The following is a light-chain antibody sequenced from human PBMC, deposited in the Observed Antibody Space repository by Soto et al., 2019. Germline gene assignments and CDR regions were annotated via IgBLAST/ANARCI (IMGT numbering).Light chain of an antibody. Sequence: QSVLTQPPSASGSPGQSVTISCTGTSSDVGGHNFVSWYQQHPGKAPKLVIYEVIKRPSGVSNRFSGSKSGNTASLTISGLQAEDEADYYCSSYTSSSTYVFGTGTKLTVL. CDR1: SSDVGGHNF. J-gene: IGLJ1*01. CDR3: SSYTSSSTYV. V-gene: IGLV2-14*01. CDR2: EVI.